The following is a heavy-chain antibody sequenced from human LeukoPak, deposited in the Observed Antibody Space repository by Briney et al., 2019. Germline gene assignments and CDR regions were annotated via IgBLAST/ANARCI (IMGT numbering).Heavy chain of an antibody. D-gene: IGHD1-26*01. CDR3: ARTVGALDY. CDR2: ISSNGGST. Sequence: GGSLRLSCAASGFTFSSYLMHWVRQAPGKGLEYVSGISSNGGSTHYADSVKGRFTISRDNSKNTLYLQMGSLRAEDMAVYYCARTVGALDYWGQGTLVTVSS. CDR1: GFTFSSYL. J-gene: IGHJ4*02. V-gene: IGHV3-64*02.